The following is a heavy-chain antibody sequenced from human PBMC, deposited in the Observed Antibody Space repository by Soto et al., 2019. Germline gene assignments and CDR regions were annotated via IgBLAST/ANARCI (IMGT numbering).Heavy chain of an antibody. CDR1: GFSLSNAGLG. CDR2: IFSNDEK. Sequence: QVTVKESGPVLVKPTETLTLTCTVSGFSLSNAGLGVSWIRQPPGKALEWLAHIFSNDEKSYSTSLKSRLTISQDSXKSQVVLTMTNMDPVDTATYYCASTYSSSWYWFDPWGQGTLVTVSS. V-gene: IGHV2-26*04. J-gene: IGHJ5*02. D-gene: IGHD6-13*01. CDR3: ASTYSSSWYWFDP.